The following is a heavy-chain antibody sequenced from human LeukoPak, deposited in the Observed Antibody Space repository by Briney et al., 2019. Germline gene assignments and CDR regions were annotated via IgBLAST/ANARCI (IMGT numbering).Heavy chain of an antibody. CDR2: ISTYNGDT. Sequence: AASVKVSCKASGYTFTNYGISWVRQAPGQGLEWMGWISTYNGDTKYAQNLQGRVTMTRDKSTSTAYMELRTLRSDVTAVYYCARARVAVTGFDYWGQGTLVTVSS. CDR3: ARARVAVTGFDY. J-gene: IGHJ4*02. CDR1: GYTFTNYG. D-gene: IGHD6-19*01. V-gene: IGHV1-18*01.